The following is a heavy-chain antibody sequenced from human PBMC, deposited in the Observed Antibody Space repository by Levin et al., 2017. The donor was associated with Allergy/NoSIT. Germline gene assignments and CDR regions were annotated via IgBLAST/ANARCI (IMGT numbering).Heavy chain of an antibody. V-gene: IGHV4-30-2*01. Sequence: SQTLSLTCSVSGGSINSGVYSWSWIRQPPGRGLEWIGYIYQSGTIYYNPSLRSRVTISVDRSKNQFSLKLSSVTAADTAVYYCATSYYDVLTTYYDAFDIWGQGTMVTVSS. J-gene: IGHJ3*02. D-gene: IGHD3-9*01. CDR1: GGSINSGVYS. CDR2: IYQSGTI. CDR3: ATSYYDVLTTYYDAFDI.